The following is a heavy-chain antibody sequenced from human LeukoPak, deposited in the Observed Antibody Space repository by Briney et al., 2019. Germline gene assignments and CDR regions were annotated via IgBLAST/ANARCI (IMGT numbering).Heavy chain of an antibody. Sequence: GESLKTSCQGPGYSFTSYWIGWVRQMPGKGLEWMGIIYPGDSDTRYRPSYQGPVTISAHKPISTAYLQWSSLKASDTAMYYCARPGSSPHDAFDIWGQGTMVTVSS. J-gene: IGHJ3*02. V-gene: IGHV5-51*01. CDR1: GYSFTSYW. CDR2: IYPGDSDT. CDR3: ARPGSSPHDAFDI. D-gene: IGHD1-1*01.